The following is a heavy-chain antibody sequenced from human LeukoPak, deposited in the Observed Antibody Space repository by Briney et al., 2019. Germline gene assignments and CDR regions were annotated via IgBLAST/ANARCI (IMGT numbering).Heavy chain of an antibody. V-gene: IGHV1-2*02. J-gene: IGHJ6*03. D-gene: IGHD3-3*01. Sequence: GASVKVSCKASGYTFTGYYMHWVRQAPGQGLERMGWINPDSGYTNYAQKFQGRVTMTRDTSINTAYMELSRLTSDDTAVYYCATDPRTTVFGTFRYYYMDVWGEGTTVAVSS. CDR3: ATDPRTTVFGTFRYYYMDV. CDR1: GYTFTGYY. CDR2: INPDSGYT.